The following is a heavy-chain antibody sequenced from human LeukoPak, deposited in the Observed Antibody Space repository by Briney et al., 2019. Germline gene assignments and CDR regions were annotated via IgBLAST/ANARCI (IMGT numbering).Heavy chain of an antibody. V-gene: IGHV4-30-4*01. J-gene: IGHJ4*02. CDR1: GGSISSGDYY. CDR3: ARGARMNDY. Sequence: SETLSLTCTVSGGSISSGDYYWIWIRQPPGKGLEWIGSIFYSGSTYYNPSLKSRITISVDTSKNQFSLKLSSVTAADMAVYYCARGARMNDYWCQGPLVIVSS. D-gene: IGHD2-15*01. CDR2: IFYSGST.